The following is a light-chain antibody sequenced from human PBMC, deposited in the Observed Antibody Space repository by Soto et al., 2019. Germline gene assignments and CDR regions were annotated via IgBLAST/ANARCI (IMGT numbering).Light chain of an antibody. J-gene: IGKJ3*01. V-gene: IGKV3-15*01. Sequence: EIVMTQSPVTLSVSPGERATLSCRASQSVTSKLAWYQQKPGQAPRLLIYDASARATRVPARLSGSGSGTEVTLPISNLQSEDFAGNYCQQYDNGPPFTVGPGTKVDTK. CDR2: DAS. CDR3: QQYDNGPPFT. CDR1: QSVTSK.